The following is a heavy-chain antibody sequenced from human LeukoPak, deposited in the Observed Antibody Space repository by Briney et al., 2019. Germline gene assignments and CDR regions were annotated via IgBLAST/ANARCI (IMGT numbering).Heavy chain of an antibody. CDR3: ARVSTMVRGQRVFDY. CDR1: GYTFTSYY. D-gene: IGHD3-10*01. J-gene: IGHJ4*02. V-gene: IGHV1-46*01. CDR2: INPSGGST. Sequence: ASVKVSCKASGYTFTSYYMHWVRQAPGQGLEWLRIINPSGGSTGYAQEFQGRVTMTRDTSTSTVYMELSSLRSEDTAVYYCARVSTMVRGQRVFDYWGQGTLVTVSS.